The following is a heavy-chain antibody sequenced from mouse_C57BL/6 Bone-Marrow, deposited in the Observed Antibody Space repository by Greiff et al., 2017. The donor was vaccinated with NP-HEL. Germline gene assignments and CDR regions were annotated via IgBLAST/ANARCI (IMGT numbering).Heavy chain of an antibody. CDR1: GYAFSSYW. D-gene: IGHD1-1*01. V-gene: IGHV1-80*01. CDR2: IYPGDGDT. CDR3: ASWGIITTVAYAMDY. Sequence: QVQLQQSGAELVKPGASVKISCKASGYAFSSYWMNWVKQRPGKGLEWIGQIYPGDGDTNYNGKFKGKATLTADKSSSTAYMQLSSLTSEDSAVYFCASWGIITTVAYAMDYWGQGTSVTVSS. J-gene: IGHJ4*01.